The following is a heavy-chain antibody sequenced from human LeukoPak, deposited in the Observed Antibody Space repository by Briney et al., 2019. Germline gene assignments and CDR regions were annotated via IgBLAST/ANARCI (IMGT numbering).Heavy chain of an antibody. CDR1: GASLSRSTYY. D-gene: IGHD1-26*01. V-gene: IGHV4-39*01. Sequence: SETLSLTCTVSGASLSRSTYYWVWIRQPPGKGLEWIGSIYYDGSTYYNPSLKSRVTISVDTSKNQFFLNLSSVTAADTAIHYCATLSGARDYWGQGTLVTVSS. CDR2: IYYDGST. J-gene: IGHJ4*02. CDR3: ATLSGARDY.